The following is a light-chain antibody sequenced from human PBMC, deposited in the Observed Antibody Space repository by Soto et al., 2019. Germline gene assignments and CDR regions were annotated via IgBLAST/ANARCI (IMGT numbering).Light chain of an antibody. CDR3: QYYGGYYGSSPRYT. CDR2: GAF. CDR1: SNY. J-gene: IGKJ2*01. Sequence: EIVLTQSPGTLSLSPGERATLSCRASSNYLAWYQQRPGQAPRLLMYGAFIRATGIPDRISGSGSGTDFTVTISRLEPEDFAVYYCQYYGGYYGSSPRYTFGQGTKLDIK. V-gene: IGKV3-20*01.